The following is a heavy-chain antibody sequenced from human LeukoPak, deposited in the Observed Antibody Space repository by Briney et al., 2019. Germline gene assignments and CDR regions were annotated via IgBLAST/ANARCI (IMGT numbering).Heavy chain of an antibody. Sequence: GGSLRLSCAASGFTFSSYWMHWVRQAPGKGLVRVSRINSDGSSTSYADSVKGRFTISRDNAKNTLYLQMNSLRVEDTAVYYCAREATGATGYFDYWGQGTLVTVSS. CDR3: AREATGATGYFDY. CDR1: GFTFSSYW. D-gene: IGHD1-26*01. J-gene: IGHJ4*02. V-gene: IGHV3-74*01. CDR2: INSDGSST.